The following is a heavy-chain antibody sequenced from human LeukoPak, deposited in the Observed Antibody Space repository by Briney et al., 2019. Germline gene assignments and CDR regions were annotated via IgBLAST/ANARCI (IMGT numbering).Heavy chain of an antibody. CDR1: GYSISSGYY. J-gene: IGHJ5*02. V-gene: IGHV4-38-2*02. CDR2: IYHSGST. CDR3: ARGHYDFWSGSNWFDP. D-gene: IGHD3-3*01. Sequence: SETLSLTCTVSGYSISSGYYWGWIRQPPGKGLEWIGSIYHSGSTYYNPSLKSRVTISVDTSKNQFSLKLSSVTAADTAVYYCARGHYDFWSGSNWFDPWGQGTLVTVSS.